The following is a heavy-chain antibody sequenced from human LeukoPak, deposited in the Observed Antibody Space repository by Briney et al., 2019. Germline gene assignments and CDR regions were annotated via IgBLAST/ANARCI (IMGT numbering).Heavy chain of an antibody. D-gene: IGHD5-24*01. CDR2: IYSGGST. V-gene: IGHV3-66*01. Sequence: GGSLRLSRAASGFTVSSNYMSWVRQAPGKGLEWVSVIYSGGSTYYADSVKGRFTISRDNSKNTLYLQMNSLRAEDTAVYYCARDSSRDGYNFDYWGQGTLVTVSS. J-gene: IGHJ4*02. CDR3: ARDSSRDGYNFDY. CDR1: GFTVSSNY.